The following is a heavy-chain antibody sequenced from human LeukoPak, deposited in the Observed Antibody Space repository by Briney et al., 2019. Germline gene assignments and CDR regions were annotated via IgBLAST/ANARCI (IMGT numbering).Heavy chain of an antibody. CDR1: GYTFTSYY. V-gene: IGHV1-46*01. CDR2: INPSGGST. J-gene: IGHJ3*02. CDR3: ARGLIPNRGIDWGSDAFDI. D-gene: IGHD3-16*01. Sequence: EASVKVSCKASGYTFTSYYMHWVRQAPGQGLEWMGIINPSGGSTSYAQKFQGRVTMTRDTSTSTVYMELSSLRSEDTAVYYCARGLIPNRGIDWGSDAFDIWGQGTMVTVSS.